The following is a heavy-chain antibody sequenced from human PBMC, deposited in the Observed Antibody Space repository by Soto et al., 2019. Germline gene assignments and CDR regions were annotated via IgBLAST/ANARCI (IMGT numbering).Heavy chain of an antibody. CDR2: IYYSGST. Sequence: NPSETMSLTCTVSGGSISSYYWSWIRQPQGKGLEWIGYIYYSGSTNYNPSLKSRVTISVGTSKNQFSLKLSSVTAADTAVYYCARVVVAATLWLDPWGQGTLVTVSS. CDR3: ARVVVAATLWLDP. J-gene: IGHJ5*02. CDR1: GGSISSYY. V-gene: IGHV4-59*01. D-gene: IGHD2-15*01.